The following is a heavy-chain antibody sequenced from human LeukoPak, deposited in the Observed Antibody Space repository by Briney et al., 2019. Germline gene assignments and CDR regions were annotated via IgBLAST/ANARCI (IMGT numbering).Heavy chain of an antibody. CDR1: GFTFSSYA. CDR3: ARDPKEYSGYEMSYYYMDV. V-gene: IGHV3-30*04. J-gene: IGHJ6*03. Sequence: PGGSLRLSCAASGFTFSSYAIHWVRQAPDKGLEWVAIISYDGNRKYYADSVKGRFTISRDNSKNTLSLQMNSLRAGDTAVYYCARDPKEYSGYEMSYYYMDVWGKGTTVIVSS. D-gene: IGHD5-12*01. CDR2: ISYDGNRK.